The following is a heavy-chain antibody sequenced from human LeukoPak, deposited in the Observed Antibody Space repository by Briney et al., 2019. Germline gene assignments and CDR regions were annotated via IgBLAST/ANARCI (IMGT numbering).Heavy chain of an antibody. CDR3: AREYSSSSGLYH. CDR2: IYYSGST. J-gene: IGHJ4*02. D-gene: IGHD6-6*01. CDR1: GGSISSSSYY. Sequence: SETLSLTCTVSGGSISSSSYYWGWIRQPPGTGLEWIGSIYYSGSTYYNPSLKSRVTISVDTSKNQFSLKLSSVTAADTAVYYCAREYSSSSGLYHWGQGTLVTVSS. V-gene: IGHV4-39*02.